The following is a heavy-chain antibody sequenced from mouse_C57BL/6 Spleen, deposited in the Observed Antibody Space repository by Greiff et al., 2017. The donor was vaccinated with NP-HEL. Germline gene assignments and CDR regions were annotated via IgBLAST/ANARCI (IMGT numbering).Heavy chain of an antibody. CDR3: TGGDGYLRFAY. J-gene: IGHJ3*01. CDR2: IDPETGGT. V-gene: IGHV1-15*01. Sequence: QVQLQQSGAELVRPGASVTLSCKASGYTFTDYEMHWVKQTPVHGLEWIGAIDPETGGTAYNQKFKGKAILTADKSSSTAYMELRSLTSEDSAVYYCTGGDGYLRFAYWGQGTLVTVSA. D-gene: IGHD2-3*01. CDR1: GYTFTDYE.